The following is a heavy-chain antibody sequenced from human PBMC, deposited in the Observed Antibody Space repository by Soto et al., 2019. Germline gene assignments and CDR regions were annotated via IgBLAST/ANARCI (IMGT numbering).Heavy chain of an antibody. CDR1: GYTFTSYG. Sequence: QVQLVQSGAEVKKPAASVKVSCKASGYTFTSYGISWVRQAPGQGLDWMGWISAYNGNTNYAQKLQCRVTMTTDTSTSPAYMELSSLRSDDTAVYYCARGGSYDYGSGSWDYWGQGTLVTVSS. D-gene: IGHD3-10*01. V-gene: IGHV1-18*04. CDR2: ISAYNGNT. CDR3: ARGGSYDYGSGSWDY. J-gene: IGHJ4*02.